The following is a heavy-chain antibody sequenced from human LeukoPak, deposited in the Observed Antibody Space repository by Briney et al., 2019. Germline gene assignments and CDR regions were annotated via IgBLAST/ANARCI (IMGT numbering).Heavy chain of an antibody. CDR3: ARGEYCGSDCYVIDY. J-gene: IGHJ4*02. D-gene: IGHD2-21*02. CDR2: TYYRSKSYN. V-gene: IGHV6-1*01. CDR1: GDTFSSNSAA. Sequence: SQTLSLTCAVSGDTFSSNSAAWNWIRQSPSRGLEWLVRTYYRSKSYNDDAVSVKSRITINADRSKNQFSLQLNSVTPEETAVYYCARGEYCGSDCYVIDYWGQGTLVTVSS.